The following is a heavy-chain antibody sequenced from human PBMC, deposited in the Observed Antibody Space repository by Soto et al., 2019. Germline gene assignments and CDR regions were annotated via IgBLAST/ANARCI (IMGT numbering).Heavy chain of an antibody. CDR2: IIPILGIA. J-gene: IGHJ4*02. CDR1: GGTFSSYT. Sequence: SVKVSCKASGGTFSSYTISWVRQAPGQGLEWMGRIIPILGIANYAQKFQGRVTITADKSTSTAYMELSSLRSEDTAVYYCARDLSGVGYDYWGQGTLVTVSS. CDR3: ARDLSGVGYDY. D-gene: IGHD1-26*01. V-gene: IGHV1-69*04.